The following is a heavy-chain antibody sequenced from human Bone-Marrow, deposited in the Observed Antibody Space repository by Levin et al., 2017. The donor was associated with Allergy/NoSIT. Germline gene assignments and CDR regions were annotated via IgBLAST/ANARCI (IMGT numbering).Heavy chain of an antibody. J-gene: IGHJ4*02. V-gene: IGHV1-46*01. CDR2: INPRGGST. D-gene: IGHD5-18*01. Sequence: ASVKVSCKASGDTFSNYFINWVRQAPGQRPEYMGIINPRGGSTNLAQKFQGRVTMTTDTSTSTIYMELSGLRSEDTAVYYWATARMLAMAVGGPCEDWGQGSLVPVSS. CDR3: ATARMLAMAVGGPCED. CDR1: GDTFSNYF.